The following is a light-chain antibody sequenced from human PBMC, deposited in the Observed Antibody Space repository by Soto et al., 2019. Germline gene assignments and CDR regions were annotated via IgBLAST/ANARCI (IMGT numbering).Light chain of an antibody. Sequence: DIRMTQSPSSVSASVGDRVTITCRASQVISSWLVWYQQKPGKAPKLLVYAASSLRSGVPSRFSGSASGTDFTLTISSLQPEDFATYYCQQAYSFPLTFGGGTKVEIK. CDR1: QVISSW. V-gene: IGKV1-12*01. CDR3: QQAYSFPLT. CDR2: AAS. J-gene: IGKJ4*01.